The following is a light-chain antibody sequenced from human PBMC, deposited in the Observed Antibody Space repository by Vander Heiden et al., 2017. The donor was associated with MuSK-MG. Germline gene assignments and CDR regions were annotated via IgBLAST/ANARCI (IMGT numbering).Light chain of an antibody. CDR2: QDS. J-gene: IGLJ2*01. Sequence: HDLTQPPSVSVPPVQTASITCPGDKFGDKYACWYQQKPGQSPVLVIYQDSKRPSGIPGRFSGSNSGNTATLTISGTQAMDEADYYGQAWDSSTAVVFGGGTKLTVL. V-gene: IGLV3-1*01. CDR3: QAWDSSTAVV. CDR1: KFGDKY.